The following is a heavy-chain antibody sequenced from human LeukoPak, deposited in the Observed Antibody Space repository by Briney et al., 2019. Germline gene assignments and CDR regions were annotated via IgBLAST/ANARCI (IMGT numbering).Heavy chain of an antibody. CDR3: ARGSYANWFDP. Sequence: ASVKVSCKASGYTFTSYGISWVRQAPGQGLEWMGWISAYNGNTKYAQKLQGRVTVTTDTSTSTAYMGLRSLRSDDTAVYYCARGSYANWFDPWGQGTLVTVSS. CDR1: GYTFTSYG. J-gene: IGHJ5*02. D-gene: IGHD1-26*01. V-gene: IGHV1-18*01. CDR2: ISAYNGNT.